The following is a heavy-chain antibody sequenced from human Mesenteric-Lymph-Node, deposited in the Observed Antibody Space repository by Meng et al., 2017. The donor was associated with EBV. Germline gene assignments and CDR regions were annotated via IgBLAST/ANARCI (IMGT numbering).Heavy chain of an antibody. CDR3: ARDRGLERNDGIDY. D-gene: IGHD1-1*01. CDR2: IIPIFGTA. CDR1: GGTFSSYA. J-gene: IGHJ4*02. Sequence: QVKLGRSGVEVRKPGPSAKVSCKASGGTFSSYAISWLRQAPGQGLEWTGGIIPIFGTANYAQKFQGRVTITADKSTSTAYMELSSLRSEDTAVYYCARDRGLERNDGIDYWGQGTLVTVSS. V-gene: IGHV1-69*06.